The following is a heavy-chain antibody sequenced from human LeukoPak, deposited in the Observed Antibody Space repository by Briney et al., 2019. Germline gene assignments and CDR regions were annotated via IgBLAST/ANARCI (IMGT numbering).Heavy chain of an antibody. V-gene: IGHV1-46*01. CDR3: ARDLASSGYYWD. CDR1: GYTFTSYY. J-gene: IGHJ4*02. Sequence: GASVKVSCKASGYTFTSYYMRWVRQAPGQGLEWMGIINPSSGKINYAQKFQGRVTMTRDTSTSTVYMELSSLRSDDTAVYYCARDLASSGYYWDWGQGTLVTVSS. CDR2: INPSSGKI. D-gene: IGHD3-22*01.